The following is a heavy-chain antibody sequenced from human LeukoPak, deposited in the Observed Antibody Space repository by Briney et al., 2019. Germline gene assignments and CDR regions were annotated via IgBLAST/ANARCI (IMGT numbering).Heavy chain of an antibody. CDR1: GFTFSSYN. Sequence: GGSLRLSCAASGFTFSSYNMNWVCQAPGKGLEWVSSISSTSNYIYYAGSVKGRFTISRDNAKNSLYLRMNSLRAEDTAVYYCAKAYIGDYEEKGFNFENWGQGTLVTVSS. V-gene: IGHV3-21*01. J-gene: IGHJ4*02. D-gene: IGHD4-17*01. CDR2: ISSTSNYI. CDR3: AKAYIGDYEEKGFNFEN.